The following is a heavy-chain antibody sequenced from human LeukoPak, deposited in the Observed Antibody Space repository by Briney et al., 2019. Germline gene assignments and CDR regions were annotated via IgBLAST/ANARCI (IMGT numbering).Heavy chain of an antibody. CDR3: ARRVIIGVVIASHAFDI. Sequence: GGSLRLSCAASGFTFSSYWMSWVRQAPGKGLESVANIKNDGSDEYYVHSVKARFTISRDNAKNSLYLKMNIVRAEDTGVYYGARRVIIGVVIASHAFDIWGEGTMVTVSS. V-gene: IGHV3-7*01. CDR2: IKNDGSDE. D-gene: IGHD3-3*01. J-gene: IGHJ3*02. CDR1: GFTFSSYW.